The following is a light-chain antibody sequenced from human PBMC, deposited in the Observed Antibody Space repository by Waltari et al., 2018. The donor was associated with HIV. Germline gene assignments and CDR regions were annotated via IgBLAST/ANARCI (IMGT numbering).Light chain of an antibody. J-gene: IGLJ1*01. CDR1: TSNIANNS. V-gene: IGLV1-51*01. CDR3: GTWDRSLAAYV. Sequence: QSILTRPPSVSAAPGPHVNISCPGSTSNIANNSVSWYQHIPGTAPKLLIFENDKRPSGIPDRFSGSKSGTSATLGIIGLQPGDEAEYYCGTWDRSLAAYVFTTGTKVTV. CDR2: END.